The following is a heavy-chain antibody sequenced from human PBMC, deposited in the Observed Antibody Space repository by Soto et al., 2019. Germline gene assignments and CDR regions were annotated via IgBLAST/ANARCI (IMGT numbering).Heavy chain of an antibody. CDR3: AAMAFYTGMDV. Sequence: GGSLRLSCAASGFTFSNYAMNWVRQAPGQGLEWVSAISGSGGNTYYADSVKGRFTISRDNSKNTLYLQMSTLRAEDTAVYYCAAMAFYTGMDVWCQGTTVTVSS. D-gene: IGHD2-8*01. V-gene: IGHV3-23*01. CDR2: ISGSGGNT. J-gene: IGHJ6*02. CDR1: GFTFSNYA.